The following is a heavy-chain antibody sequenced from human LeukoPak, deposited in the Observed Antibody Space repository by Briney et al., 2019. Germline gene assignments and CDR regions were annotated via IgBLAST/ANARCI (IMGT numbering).Heavy chain of an antibody. CDR1: GFSFSSYW. V-gene: IGHV3-7*01. J-gene: IGHJ3*02. Sequence: GGSLRLSCAASGFSFSSYWMSWVRQAPGKGLEWVANIKQDGSEKYYVDAVKGRFTISRDNAQNSLYLQMNSLRAEDTAVYYCVRDLAGPPQEAFDIWGQGTVVTVSS. CDR3: VRDLAGPPQEAFDI. CDR2: IKQDGSEK.